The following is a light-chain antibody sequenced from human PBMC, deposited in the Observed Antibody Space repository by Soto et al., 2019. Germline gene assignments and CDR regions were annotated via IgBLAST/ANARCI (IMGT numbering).Light chain of an antibody. CDR2: GAS. J-gene: IGKJ5*01. V-gene: IGKV3-15*01. CDR1: QSVSSN. Sequence: IVMRQSPATLSVSPGERATLSCRASQSVSSNLAWYQQKPGQAPRLLIYGASTRATGIPARFSGSGSGTEFTLTISSLQSEDFAIHYCQQYYNGPPITFGQGTRLENK. CDR3: QQYYNGPPIT.